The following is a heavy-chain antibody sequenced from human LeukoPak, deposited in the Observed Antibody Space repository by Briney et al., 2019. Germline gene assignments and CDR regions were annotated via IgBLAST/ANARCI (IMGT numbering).Heavy chain of an antibody. CDR1: GFTISGYW. Sequence: GGSLRLSCAASGFTISGYWMHWVRQGPEKGLELVSRIDNDGHGILYADSVKGRFTTSRDNAKNTLYLQMNSLRFEDTAVYYCATGGGWVPSFGVVAHIDVWGKGTTVTVSS. CDR2: IDNDGHGI. CDR3: ATGGGWVPSFGVVAHIDV. V-gene: IGHV3-74*03. D-gene: IGHD3-3*01. J-gene: IGHJ6*03.